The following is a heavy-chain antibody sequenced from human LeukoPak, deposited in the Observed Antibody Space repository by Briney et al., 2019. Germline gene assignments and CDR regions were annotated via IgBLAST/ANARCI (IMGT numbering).Heavy chain of an antibody. CDR3: AKDYDFWSGYYLGGYFDY. V-gene: IGHV3-30*02. CDR1: GFTFSSYG. J-gene: IGHJ4*02. D-gene: IGHD3-3*01. CDR2: IRYDGSNK. Sequence: GGSLRLSCAASGFTFSSYGMHWVRQAPGKGLEWVAFIRYDGSNKYYADSVKGRFTISRDNSKNTPYLQMNSLRAEDTAVYYCAKDYDFWSGYYLGGYFDYWGQGTLVTVSS.